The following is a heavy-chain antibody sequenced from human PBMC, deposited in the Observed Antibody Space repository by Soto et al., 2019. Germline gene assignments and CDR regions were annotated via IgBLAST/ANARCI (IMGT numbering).Heavy chain of an antibody. Sequence: EVQLVETGGGLIQPGGSLRLSCEASVFTVSSNYMSWVRQAPGKGLEWVSVIYSGGSTYYADSVKGRFTISRDNSKNTLYLQMNSLRAEDTAVYYCARDGLASSGYFDYWGQGTLVTVSS. V-gene: IGHV3-53*02. J-gene: IGHJ4*02. CDR1: VFTVSSNY. CDR2: IYSGGST. CDR3: ARDGLASSGYFDY. D-gene: IGHD3-22*01.